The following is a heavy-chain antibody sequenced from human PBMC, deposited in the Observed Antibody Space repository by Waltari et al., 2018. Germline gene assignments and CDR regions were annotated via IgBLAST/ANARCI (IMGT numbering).Heavy chain of an antibody. CDR3: ARDRPLCFGENYYYYYGMDV. CDR1: GGSFSGYY. V-gene: IGHV4-34*01. D-gene: IGHD3-10*01. CDR2: INHSGST. J-gene: IGHJ6*02. Sequence: QVQLQQWGAGLLKPSETLSLTCAVYGGSFSGYYWCWIRQNPGTGLEWIGKINHSGSTNYNPSLKSLVTISVDTSKNQFSLKLSSVTAADTAVYYCARDRPLCFGENYYYYYGMDVWGQGTTVTVSS.